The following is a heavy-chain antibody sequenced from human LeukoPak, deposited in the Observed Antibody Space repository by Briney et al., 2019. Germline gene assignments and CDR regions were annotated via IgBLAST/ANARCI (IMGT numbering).Heavy chain of an antibody. D-gene: IGHD3-10*01. CDR3: ARDRYYGSGSYAFDI. J-gene: IGHJ3*02. CDR2: IYYSGST. CDR1: GGSISSYY. V-gene: IGHV4-59*01. Sequence: PSETLSLTCTVSGGSISSYYLSWIRQPPGKGLEWIGYIYYSGSTNYNPSLKSRVTISVDTSKNQFSLKLSSVTAADTAVYYCARDRYYGSGSYAFDIWGQGTMVTVSS.